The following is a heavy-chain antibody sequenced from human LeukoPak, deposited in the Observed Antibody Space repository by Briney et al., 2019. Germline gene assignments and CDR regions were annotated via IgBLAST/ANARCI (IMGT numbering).Heavy chain of an antibody. CDR2: ISGSGGST. D-gene: IGHD6-6*01. CDR3: AKEGSSSPIYYYYGMDV. CDR1: GFTFSSYS. V-gene: IGHV3-23*01. Sequence: GGSLRLSCAASGFTFSSYSMIWVRQAPGKGLEWVSAISGSGGSTYYADSVKGRFTISRDNSKNTLYLQMNSLRAEDTAVYYCAKEGSSSPIYYYYGMDVWGQGTTVTVSS. J-gene: IGHJ6*02.